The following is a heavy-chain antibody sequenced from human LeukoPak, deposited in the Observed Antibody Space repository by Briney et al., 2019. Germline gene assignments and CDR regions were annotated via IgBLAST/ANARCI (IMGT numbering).Heavy chain of an antibody. V-gene: IGHV4-31*03. CDR3: ARRRYYDSSGNWYFDL. D-gene: IGHD3-22*01. J-gene: IGHJ2*01. CDR1: GVSISSGGYY. Sequence: SQTLSLTCTVSGVSISSGGYYWSWIRQHPGKGLEWIGYIYYSGSTYYNPSLKSRVTISVDTSENQFSLKLSSVTAADTAVYYCARRRYYDSSGNWYFDLWGRGTLVTVSS. CDR2: IYYSGST.